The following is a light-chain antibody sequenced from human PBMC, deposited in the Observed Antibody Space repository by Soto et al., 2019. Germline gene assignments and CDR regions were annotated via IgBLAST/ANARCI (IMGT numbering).Light chain of an antibody. CDR3: QQYDNVPWT. V-gene: IGKV1-33*01. CDR1: QDIRNY. J-gene: IGKJ1*01. Sequence: DIQMTQSPSSLSASVGDRVTITCQASQDIRNYLNWYQQKPGRAPKLLIYGASNLETGVPSRFSGSGSGTEFTFTISSLQPEDIATYYCQQYDNVPWTFGQGTKVEIK. CDR2: GAS.